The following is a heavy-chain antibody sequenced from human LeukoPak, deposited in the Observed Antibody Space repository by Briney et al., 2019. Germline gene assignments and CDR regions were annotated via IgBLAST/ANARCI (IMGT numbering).Heavy chain of an antibody. Sequence: ASVKVSCKASGYTFTGHYMHWVRQAPGQGLEWMGWINPNSGGTKYAQKFQGRVTLTRDTSISTAYMELSRLRCVDTAVYYCARSYDFWSGPPFDPWGQGTLVTVSS. D-gene: IGHD3-3*01. J-gene: IGHJ5*02. CDR3: ARSYDFWSGPPFDP. V-gene: IGHV1-2*02. CDR1: GYTFTGHY. CDR2: INPNSGGT.